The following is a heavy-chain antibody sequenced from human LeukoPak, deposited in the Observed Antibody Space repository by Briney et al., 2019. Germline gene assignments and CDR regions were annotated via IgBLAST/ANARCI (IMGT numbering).Heavy chain of an antibody. J-gene: IGHJ6*02. CDR2: IYSGGST. Sequence: PGGSLRLSCAASGFTVSSNYMSWVRQAPGKGLEWVSVIYSGGSTYYADSVKGRFTISRDNSKNTLYLQMNSLRAEDTAVYYCAREARVSYYYGMDVWGQGTTVTVSS. D-gene: IGHD3-10*01. V-gene: IGHV3-53*01. CDR1: GFTVSSNY. CDR3: AREARVSYYYGMDV.